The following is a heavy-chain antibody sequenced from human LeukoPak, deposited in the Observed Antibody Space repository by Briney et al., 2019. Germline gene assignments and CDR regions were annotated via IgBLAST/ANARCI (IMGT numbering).Heavy chain of an antibody. CDR1: GFTFTSYW. Sequence: GGSLRLSCAASGFTFTSYWMSWVRQAPGKGLEWVSAISGSGGSTYYADSVKGRFTISRDNSKNTLYLQMNSLRAEDTAVYYCAKHPGGYSYGRPFDYWGQGTLVTVSS. D-gene: IGHD5-18*01. J-gene: IGHJ4*02. CDR3: AKHPGGYSYGRPFDY. V-gene: IGHV3-23*01. CDR2: ISGSGGST.